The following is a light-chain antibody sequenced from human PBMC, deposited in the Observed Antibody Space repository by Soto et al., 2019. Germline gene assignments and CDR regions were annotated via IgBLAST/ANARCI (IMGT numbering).Light chain of an antibody. CDR1: QTVSITY. CDR3: QQCYNWPQWT. CDR2: DAS. J-gene: IGKJ1*01. Sequence: PGESATLSCRASQTVSITYLTWYQQKPGQALRLLIYDASNRATGIPARFSGSGSGTDFTLTISSLEPEDFAVYYCQQCYNWPQWTFGQGTKVDIK. V-gene: IGKV3-11*01.